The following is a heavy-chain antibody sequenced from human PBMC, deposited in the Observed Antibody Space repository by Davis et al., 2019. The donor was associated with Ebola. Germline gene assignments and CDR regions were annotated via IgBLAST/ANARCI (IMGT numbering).Heavy chain of an antibody. CDR1: GNSFTSYW. CDR2: IDPSDSYT. J-gene: IGHJ4*02. Sequence: KVSCKDSGNSFTSYWISWVRQMPGKGLEWMGRIDPSDSYTHYSPSFQGQVTISADKSTAYLQWSSLKASDTATYYCARPGGSPYGGVEDYWGQGTLVTVSS. D-gene: IGHD3-16*01. CDR3: ARPGGSPYGGVEDY. V-gene: IGHV5-10-1*04.